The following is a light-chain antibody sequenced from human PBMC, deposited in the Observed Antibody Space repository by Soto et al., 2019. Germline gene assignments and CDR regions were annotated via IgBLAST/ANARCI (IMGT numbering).Light chain of an antibody. CDR2: DVS. V-gene: IGLV2-14*01. CDR1: SSDFGGYNY. J-gene: IGLJ1*01. CDR3: SSYTSSSTGV. Sequence: ALTQPASVSGSPGQSITISCTGTSSDFGGYNYVSWYQQHPGKAPKLMIYDVSNRPSGVSNRFSGSKSGNTASLTISGLQAEDEADYYCSSYTSSSTGVFGTGTKVTVL.